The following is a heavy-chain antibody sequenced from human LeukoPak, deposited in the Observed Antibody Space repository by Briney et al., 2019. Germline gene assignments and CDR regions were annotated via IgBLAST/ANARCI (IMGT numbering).Heavy chain of an antibody. Sequence: SETLSLTCTVSGGSISSNHWSWIRQPPGKGLEYIGYFHSSGGTNYNPSLKSRVTISLDTSKNQFSLKLSSVTAADTAVYYCARDRVGATLVGRRDNDYYYMDVWGKGTTVTVSS. CDR3: ARDRVGATLVGRRDNDYYYMDV. CDR1: GGSISSNH. J-gene: IGHJ6*03. V-gene: IGHV4-59*01. CDR2: FHSSGGT. D-gene: IGHD1-26*01.